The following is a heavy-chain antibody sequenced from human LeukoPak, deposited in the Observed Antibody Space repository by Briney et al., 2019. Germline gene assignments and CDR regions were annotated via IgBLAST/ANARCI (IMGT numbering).Heavy chain of an antibody. Sequence: ASVKVSCKASGYTFTSYYMHWVRQAPGQGLEYMGWMNPNSGVTTNAKKFQGRVSMTRDTSTTTAYMEVRGLRSDDTAVYYCVGGRDYYYGLDVWGQGTTVIVSS. CDR3: VGGRDYYYGLDV. CDR2: MNPNSGVT. V-gene: IGHV1-2*02. J-gene: IGHJ6*02. CDR1: GYTFTSYY.